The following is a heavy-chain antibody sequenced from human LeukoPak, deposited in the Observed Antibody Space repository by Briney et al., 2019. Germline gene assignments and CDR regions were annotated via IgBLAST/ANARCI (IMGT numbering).Heavy chain of an antibody. D-gene: IGHD3-9*01. CDR3: ARDSTAGTHFDYLRRRAFDI. Sequence: PSETLSLTCSVSGDSISDDDYYWSWIRQPPGKGLEWIGEINHSGSTNYNPSLKSRVTISVDTSKNQFSLKLSSVTAADTAVYYCARDSTAGTHFDYLRRRAFDIWGQGTMVTVSS. V-gene: IGHV4-34*01. CDR1: GDSISDDDYY. J-gene: IGHJ3*02. CDR2: INHSGST.